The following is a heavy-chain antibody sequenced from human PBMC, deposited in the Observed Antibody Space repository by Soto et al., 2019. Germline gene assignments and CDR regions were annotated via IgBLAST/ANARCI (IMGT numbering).Heavy chain of an antibody. Sequence: EVQLLESGGGLVQPGGSLRLSCAASGFTFSSYAMSWVRQAPGKGLEWVSAISGSGGSTYYADSVKGRFTISRDNSKNTLYLQMNSLRAEDTAVYYCAKVPGGIAARKTDYYYYYMDVWGKGTTVTVSS. CDR2: ISGSGGST. V-gene: IGHV3-23*01. D-gene: IGHD6-6*01. J-gene: IGHJ6*03. CDR1: GFTFSSYA. CDR3: AKVPGGIAARKTDYYYYYMDV.